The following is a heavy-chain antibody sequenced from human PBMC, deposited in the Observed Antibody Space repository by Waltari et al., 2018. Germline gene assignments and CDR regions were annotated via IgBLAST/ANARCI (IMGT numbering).Heavy chain of an antibody. CDR3: ARRGYCSGGSCYFFGMDV. D-gene: IGHD2-15*01. J-gene: IGHJ6*02. Sequence: QVQLVQSGAEVKKPGSSVKVSCKASGGTFSSYAISWVRQAPGQGLEWMGGIIPIFGTANYAQKVQGRVTITADESTSTAYMELSSLRSEDTAVYYCARRGYCSGGSCYFFGMDVWGQGTTVTVSS. V-gene: IGHV1-69*01. CDR2: IIPIFGTA. CDR1: GGTFSSYA.